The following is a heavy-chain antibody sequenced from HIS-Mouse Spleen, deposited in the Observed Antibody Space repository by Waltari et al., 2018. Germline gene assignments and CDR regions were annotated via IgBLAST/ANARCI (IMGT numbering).Heavy chain of an antibody. CDR2: ISVSGGST. CDR3: AKQDLGIRKNYFDY. D-gene: IGHD7-27*01. CDR1: GFTFSRYA. Sequence: EVQLLESGGGWVQPGGSLRLSCSASGFTFSRYALRWVHQAQGKGLEWASAISVSGGSTYYADSVKGRFTISRDNSKNTLYLQMNSLRAEDTAVYYCAKQDLGIRKNYFDYWGQGTLVTVSS. V-gene: IGHV3-23*01. J-gene: IGHJ4*02.